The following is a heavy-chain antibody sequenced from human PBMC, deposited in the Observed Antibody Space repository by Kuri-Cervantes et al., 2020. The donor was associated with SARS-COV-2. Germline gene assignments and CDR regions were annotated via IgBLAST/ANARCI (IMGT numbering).Heavy chain of an antibody. CDR3: ARGLTGTTRSPYDY. CDR1: AFTFSSYA. CDR2: ISGSGGST. D-gene: IGHD4-17*01. V-gene: IGHV3-23*01. Sequence: GESLKIPCGASAFTFSSYAMHWVRQAPGKGPEWVSAISGSGGSTYYADPVKGRFTISRDNAKNTLYLQMNSLRAEDTAVYYCARGLTGTTRSPYDYWGQGTLVTVSS. J-gene: IGHJ4*02.